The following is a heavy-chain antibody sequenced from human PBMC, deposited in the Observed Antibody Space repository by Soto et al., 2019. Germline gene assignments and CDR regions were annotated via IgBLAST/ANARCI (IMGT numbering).Heavy chain of an antibody. CDR3: ASEKTDYYDSSGYYKAFDY. D-gene: IGHD3-22*01. V-gene: IGHV1-58*01. CDR1: GFTFTSSS. J-gene: IGHJ4*02. CDR2: IVVGSGNT. Sequence: SVKVSCKASGFTFTSSSVQSVRKARGQRPEWIGWIVVGSGNTNYAQKFQARVTITRDMSTSTAYMELSSLGSEDTAVYYCASEKTDYYDSSGYYKAFDYWGQGTLVTVSS.